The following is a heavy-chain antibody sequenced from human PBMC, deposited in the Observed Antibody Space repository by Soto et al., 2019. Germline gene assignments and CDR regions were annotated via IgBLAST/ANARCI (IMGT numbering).Heavy chain of an antibody. V-gene: IGHV4-59*08. CDR1: GGSISSYY. D-gene: IGHD5-12*01. J-gene: IGHJ6*02. Sequence: SETLSLTCTVSGGSISSYYWNWIRQPPGKGLEWIGYIYYSGSTNYNPSLQSRVTISVDTSKNQFSLKLSSVTAADTAVYYCAGIEMATMGYYYGMDVWGQGTTVTAP. CDR2: IYYSGST. CDR3: AGIEMATMGYYYGMDV.